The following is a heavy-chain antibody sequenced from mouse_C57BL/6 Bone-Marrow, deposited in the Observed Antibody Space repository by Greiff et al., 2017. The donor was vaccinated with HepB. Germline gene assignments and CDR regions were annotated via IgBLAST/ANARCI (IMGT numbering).Heavy chain of an antibody. D-gene: IGHD2-4*01. J-gene: IGHJ3*01. CDR2: IDPENGDT. CDR3: TTYDYVAY. CDR1: GFNIKDDY. V-gene: IGHV14-4*01. Sequence: EVKLIESGAELVRPGASVKLSCTASGFNIKDDYMHWVKQRPEQGLEWIGWIDPENGDTEYASKFQGKATITADTSSNTAYLQLSSLTSEDTAVSYCTTYDYVAYWGQGTLVTVSA.